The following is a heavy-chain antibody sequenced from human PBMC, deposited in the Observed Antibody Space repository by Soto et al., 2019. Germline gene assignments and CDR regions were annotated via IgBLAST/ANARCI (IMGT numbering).Heavy chain of an antibody. D-gene: IGHD2-2*01. CDR3: ARLPLEVGYYGMDV. J-gene: IGHJ6*02. CDR1: GYSFTSYW. Sequence: GESLKISSKGSGYSFTSYWIRWVRQMPGKGLEWMGIIYPGDSDTRYSPSSQGQVTISADKSISTAYLQWSSLKASDTAMHYCARLPLEVGYYGMDVWGQGITVTVSS. V-gene: IGHV5-51*01. CDR2: IYPGDSDT.